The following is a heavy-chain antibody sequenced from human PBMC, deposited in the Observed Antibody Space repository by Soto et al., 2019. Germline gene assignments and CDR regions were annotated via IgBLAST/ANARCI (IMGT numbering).Heavy chain of an antibody. CDR2: MNQDGGEK. D-gene: IGHD2-2*02. CDR3: ARVDGSPSNCYNLYYGRDV. J-gene: IGHJ6*02. V-gene: IGHV3-7*04. CDR1: GFTFSSYW. Sequence: EVQLVESGGGLVQPGGSLRLSCAVSGFTFSSYWMTWFRQAPGKGLEWVADMNQDGGEKYYVDSAKGRFTISRDNAKPSLYLQMNSLRVEDTAVYYCARVDGSPSNCYNLYYGRDVWGQGTTVTVSS.